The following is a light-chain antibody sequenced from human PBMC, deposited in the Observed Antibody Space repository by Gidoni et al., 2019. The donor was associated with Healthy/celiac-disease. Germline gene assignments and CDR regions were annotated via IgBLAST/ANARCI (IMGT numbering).Light chain of an antibody. CDR2: DAS. J-gene: IGKJ3*01. Sequence: DIGLTQSPATLSLSPGERATLSCRASQSVSSYLAWYQQKPGQAPRLLIYDASNRATGIPARFSGSGSGTDFTLTISSLEPEDFAVYYCQQRSNWPRFTFGPGTKVDIK. CDR3: QQRSNWPRFT. V-gene: IGKV3-11*01. CDR1: QSVSSY.